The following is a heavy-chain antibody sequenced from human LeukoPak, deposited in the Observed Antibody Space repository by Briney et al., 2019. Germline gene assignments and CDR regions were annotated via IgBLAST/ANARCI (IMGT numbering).Heavy chain of an antibody. D-gene: IGHD4-11*01. V-gene: IGHV6-1*01. Sequence: SQTLSLTCALCGASVCRNIAAWNWIRQSPSRGLEWLGRTYYRSKWYTDYAVSVTSRITINPDTSKNQFSLQLNSVTPEDTAVYYCARAIDYSLHHWGQGTLVTVSS. CDR2: TYYRSKWYT. CDR3: ARAIDYSLHH. CDR1: GASVCRNIAA. J-gene: IGHJ5*02.